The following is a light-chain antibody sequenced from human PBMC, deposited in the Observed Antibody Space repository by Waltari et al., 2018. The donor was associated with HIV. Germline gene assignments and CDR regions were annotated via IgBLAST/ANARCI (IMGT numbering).Light chain of an antibody. CDR2: KAS. CDR1: QSVNSW. Sequence: SASVGDRVTITCRASQSVNSWLAWYQQKPGEAPKLLISKASILENGVPSRFSGSGSGTKFTVTISSLQPDDFATYYCQQYSTYPWMFGQGTRVEIK. CDR3: QQYSTYPWM. V-gene: IGKV1-5*03. J-gene: IGKJ1*01.